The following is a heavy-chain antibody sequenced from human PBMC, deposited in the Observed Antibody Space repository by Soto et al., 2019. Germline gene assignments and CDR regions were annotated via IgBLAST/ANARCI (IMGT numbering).Heavy chain of an antibody. J-gene: IGHJ5*02. CDR3: AREDSGSYLDWFEP. CDR2: IYYSGST. CDR1: VGSISSGGYY. V-gene: IGHV4-31*03. Sequence: SETLSLTCTFSVGSISSGGYYCSWIRQHPGKGLEWIGYIYYSGSTYYNPSLKSRVTISVDTSKNQFSLKLSSVTAADTAVYYCAREDSGSYLDWFEPWCQGTLVIVS. D-gene: IGHD1-26*01.